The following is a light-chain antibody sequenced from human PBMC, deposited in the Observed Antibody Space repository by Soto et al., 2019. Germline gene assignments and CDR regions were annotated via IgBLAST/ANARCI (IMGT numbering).Light chain of an antibody. V-gene: IGLV2-14*01. CDR3: SSFTSSMTNV. Sequence: QSVLTQPASVSGSPGQSITISCTGTSSDVGGYNSVSWYQQHPGKAPKLMIYDVGDRPSGVSHRFSGSKSGNTASLTISGLQAADEADYFCSSFTSSMTNVFGSGTKVTVL. CDR2: DVG. CDR1: SSDVGGYNS. J-gene: IGLJ1*01.